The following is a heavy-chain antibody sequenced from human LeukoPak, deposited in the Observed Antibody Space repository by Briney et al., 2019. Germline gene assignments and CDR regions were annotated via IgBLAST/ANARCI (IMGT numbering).Heavy chain of an antibody. Sequence: GGTLRLSCAASGFTFSTYGMTWVRQAPGKGLEWVAFIRYDGSNKYYADSVKGRFTISRDNSKNTLYLQMNSLRAEDTAVYYCAKSAISGGSSMNWFDPWGQGTLVTVSS. D-gene: IGHD2-15*01. V-gene: IGHV3-30*02. CDR2: IRYDGSNK. CDR3: AKSAISGGSSMNWFDP. CDR1: GFTFSTYG. J-gene: IGHJ5*02.